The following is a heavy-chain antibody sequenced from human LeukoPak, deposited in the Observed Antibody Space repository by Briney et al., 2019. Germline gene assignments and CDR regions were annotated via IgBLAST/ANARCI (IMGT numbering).Heavy chain of an antibody. CDR2: ISSSGSSI. V-gene: IGHV3-48*04. CDR3: ARVYHSGPVHDFDY. D-gene: IGHD1-26*01. Sequence: GGSLRLSCAASGFNFSSYWMNWVSQAPGKGLEWVSYISSSGSSIYYADSVKGRFTISRDNAKNSLYLQMNSLRAEDTAVYYCARVYHSGPVHDFDYWGQGTLVTVSS. CDR1: GFNFSSYW. J-gene: IGHJ4*02.